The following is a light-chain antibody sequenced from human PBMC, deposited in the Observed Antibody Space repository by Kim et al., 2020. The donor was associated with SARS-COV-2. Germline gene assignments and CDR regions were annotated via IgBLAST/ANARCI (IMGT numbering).Light chain of an antibody. CDR1: SSDVGAYNY. V-gene: IGLV2-14*01. CDR2: AVS. J-gene: IGLJ1*01. Sequence: QSALTQPASVSGSPGQSITISCAGTSSDVGAYNYVSWYQQHPGKAPKLMIYAVSQRPSGVSNRFSGSKSGNTASLTISGLQAEDEADYYCSSYTSSSTLGVFGTGTKV. CDR3: SSYTSSSTLGV.